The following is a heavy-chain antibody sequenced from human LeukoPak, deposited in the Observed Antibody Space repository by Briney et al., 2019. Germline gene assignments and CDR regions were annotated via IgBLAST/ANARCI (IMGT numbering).Heavy chain of an antibody. CDR2: IYYSGST. D-gene: IGHD2-2*01. CDR3: ARGYCSSTSCAGQNDAFDI. CDR1: GFTFSNYW. Sequence: GSLRLSCAASGFTFSNYWMSWVRQAPGKGLEWIGYIYYSGSTNYNPSLKGRVTISVDTSKNQFSLKLSSVTAADTAVYYCARGYCSSTSCAGQNDAFDIWGQGTMVTVSS. J-gene: IGHJ3*02. V-gene: IGHV4-59*01.